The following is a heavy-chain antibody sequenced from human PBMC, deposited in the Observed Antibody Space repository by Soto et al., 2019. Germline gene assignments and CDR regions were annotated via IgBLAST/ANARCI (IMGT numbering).Heavy chain of an antibody. V-gene: IGHV3-23*01. CDR3: AKGRGGSGSLTPRVDF. CDR2: ISGGGDTT. Sequence: EVQLLESGGGLVQPGGSLRLSCAASGFTFNNYAMTWVRQAPGKGLEWVSAISGGGDTTSYADSVKGRFTVSRDGSNNTLYLQMSSLRAEETALYYCAKGRGGSGSLTPRVDFWGQGTLVTVSS. D-gene: IGHD3-10*01. CDR1: GFTFNNYA. J-gene: IGHJ4*02.